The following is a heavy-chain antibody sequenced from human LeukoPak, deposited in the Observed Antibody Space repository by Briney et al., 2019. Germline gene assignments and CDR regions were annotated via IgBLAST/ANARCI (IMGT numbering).Heavy chain of an antibody. D-gene: IGHD2-21*01. CDR2: FDPEDGET. J-gene: IGHJ4*02. Sequence: ASVKVSCKVSGYTLTELSMHWVRQAPGKGLEWMGGFDPEDGETIYAQKFQGRVTMTEDTSTDTAYMELSSLRSEDTAVYYCEPDPPPLYGGGGLFDYGGRGPLVPVPS. CDR3: EPDPPPLYGGGGLFDY. V-gene: IGHV1-24*01. CDR1: GYTLTELS.